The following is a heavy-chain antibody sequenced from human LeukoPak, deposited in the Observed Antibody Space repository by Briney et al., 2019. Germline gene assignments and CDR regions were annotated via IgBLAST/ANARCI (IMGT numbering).Heavy chain of an antibody. Sequence: GGSLRLSCAASGFTFRNYLMNRVRQAPGKGLEWVSFISSTGGTIYYADSVKGRFTVSRDNGKNSLYLQMNSLRAEDTAVYYCARDHLSSSSWYFDLWGRGTLVTVSS. CDR1: GFTFRNYL. CDR2: ISSTGGTI. CDR3: ARDHLSSSSWYFDL. V-gene: IGHV3-48*01. D-gene: IGHD6-6*01. J-gene: IGHJ2*01.